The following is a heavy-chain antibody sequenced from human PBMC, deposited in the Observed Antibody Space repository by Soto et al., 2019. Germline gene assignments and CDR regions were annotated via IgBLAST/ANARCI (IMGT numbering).Heavy chain of an antibody. CDR2: ILSGGSNK. V-gene: IGHV3-30-3*01. J-gene: IGHJ4*02. CDR3: ARDDEGASDYDLGY. CDR1: GFTLSSHA. Sequence: GGSLRLCCAVSGFTLSSHAMHWVRQAPGKGLEWVALILSGGSNKYYADSVKGRFTTSRDNSKNTMYLQMNSLSVEDTAVYYCARDDEGASDYDLGYWGQGALVTVS. D-gene: IGHD3-22*01.